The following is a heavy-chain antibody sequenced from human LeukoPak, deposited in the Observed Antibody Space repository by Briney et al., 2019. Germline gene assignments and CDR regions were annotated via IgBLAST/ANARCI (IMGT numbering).Heavy chain of an antibody. Sequence: PGGSLRLSCAASGFTFSSYAMSWVRQAPGKGLEWVSTISNSNGNTYYADSVKGRFTISRDNSKNTLYLQMNSLRAEDTAVYYCAKDLTIVVVPAASAFDIWGQGTMVTVSS. CDR1: GFTFSSYA. J-gene: IGHJ3*02. D-gene: IGHD2-2*01. CDR2: ISNSNGNT. V-gene: IGHV3-23*01. CDR3: AKDLTIVVVPAASAFDI.